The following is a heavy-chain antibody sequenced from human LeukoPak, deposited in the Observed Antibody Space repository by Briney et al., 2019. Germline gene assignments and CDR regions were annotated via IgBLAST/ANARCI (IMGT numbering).Heavy chain of an antibody. Sequence: ASVKVSCKASGYTFTSYGISWVRQAPGQGLEWMGWISAYNGNTNYAQKLQGRVTMTTDTSTRPAYMELRSLRSDDTAVYYCARDYFSYCSSTSCSINWFDPWGQGTLVTVSS. D-gene: IGHD2-2*01. J-gene: IGHJ5*02. V-gene: IGHV1-18*01. CDR3: ARDYFSYCSSTSCSINWFDP. CDR2: ISAYNGNT. CDR1: GYTFTSYG.